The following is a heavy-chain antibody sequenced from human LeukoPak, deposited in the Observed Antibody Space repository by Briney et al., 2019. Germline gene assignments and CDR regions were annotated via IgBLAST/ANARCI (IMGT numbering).Heavy chain of an antibody. CDR1: GGSIRSYY. CDR3: ARARFWGRPGIAVAGTKRGNFDY. D-gene: IGHD6-19*01. Sequence: SETLSLTCTVSGGSIRSYYWSWIRQPPGKGLEWIGYIYFSGSTSYNPSLKSRVTISVDRSKNQFSLKLSSVTAADTAVYYCARARFWGRPGIAVAGTKRGNFDYWGQGTLVTVSS. CDR2: IYFSGST. V-gene: IGHV4-59*12. J-gene: IGHJ4*02.